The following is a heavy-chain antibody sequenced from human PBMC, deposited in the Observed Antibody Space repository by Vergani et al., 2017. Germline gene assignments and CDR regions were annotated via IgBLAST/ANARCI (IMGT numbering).Heavy chain of an antibody. D-gene: IGHD3-22*01. Sequence: EVQLLESGGGLVQPGGSLRLSCAASGFTFSSYAMSWVRQAPGKGLEWVSAISGSGGSTYYADSVKGRFTISRDNSKNTLYLQMNSLRAEDTAVDYCAKDRVNYYDSSGYYYERGRPNGFDYWGQGTLVTVSS. V-gene: IGHV3-23*01. J-gene: IGHJ4*02. CDR2: ISGSGGST. CDR1: GFTFSSYA. CDR3: AKDRVNYYDSSGYYYERGRPNGFDY.